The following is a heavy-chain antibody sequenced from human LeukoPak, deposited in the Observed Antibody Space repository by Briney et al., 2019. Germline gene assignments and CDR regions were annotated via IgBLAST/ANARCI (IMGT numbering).Heavy chain of an antibody. CDR1: GFSLSAHP. V-gene: IGHV3-23*01. Sequence: GGSLRLSCTASGFSLSAHPMSWVRQGPGKSLEWVSVISGRGQTTYYADSVKGRFTVSKDNSKNTVYLQMSSLRADDTAVYYCAKEKDYRVFDHWGQGTLVTVSS. CDR3: AKEKDYRVFDH. J-gene: IGHJ4*02. CDR2: ISGRGQTT. D-gene: IGHD4-11*01.